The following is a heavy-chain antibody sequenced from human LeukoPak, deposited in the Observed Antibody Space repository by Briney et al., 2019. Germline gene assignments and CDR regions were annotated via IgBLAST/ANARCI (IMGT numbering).Heavy chain of an antibody. CDR2: IYYSGST. CDR3: ASGRDGYSYYYYYGMDV. Sequence: PSETLSLTCTVSGGSISTYYGNWIRQAPGKGLEWIGYIYYSGSTYYNPSLKSRVTISVDTSKNQFSLKLSSVTAADTAVYYCASGRDGYSYYYYYGMDVWGQGTTVTVSS. CDR1: GGSISTYY. V-gene: IGHV4-59*06. J-gene: IGHJ6*02. D-gene: IGHD5-24*01.